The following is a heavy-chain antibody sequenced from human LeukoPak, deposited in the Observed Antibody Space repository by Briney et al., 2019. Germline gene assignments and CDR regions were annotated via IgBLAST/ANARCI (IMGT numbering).Heavy chain of an antibody. Sequence: ASVKVSCKASGYTFTSYDINWVRQATGQGLEWMGWMNPNSGNTGYAQKFQGRVTITADKSTSTAYMELSSLRSEDTAVYYCARESGEPGYDSSGYYPVGYYYYYMDVWGKGTTVTVSS. D-gene: IGHD3-22*01. CDR1: GYTFTSYD. CDR3: ARESGEPGYDSSGYYPVGYYYYYMDV. J-gene: IGHJ6*03. CDR2: MNPNSGNT. V-gene: IGHV1-8*03.